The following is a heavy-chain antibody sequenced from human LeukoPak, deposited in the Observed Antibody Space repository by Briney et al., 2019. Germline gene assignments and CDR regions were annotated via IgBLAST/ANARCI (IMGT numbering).Heavy chain of an antibody. Sequence: SVKVSCKASGGTFSSYAISWVRQAPGQGLEWMGRIIPIFGTANYAQKFRGRVTTTTDESTSTAYMELSSLRSEDTAVYYCARDTPYCGGDCYFSWGQGTLVTVSS. CDR2: IIPIFGTA. CDR1: GGTFSSYA. CDR3: ARDTPYCGGDCYFS. D-gene: IGHD2-21*02. J-gene: IGHJ5*02. V-gene: IGHV1-69*05.